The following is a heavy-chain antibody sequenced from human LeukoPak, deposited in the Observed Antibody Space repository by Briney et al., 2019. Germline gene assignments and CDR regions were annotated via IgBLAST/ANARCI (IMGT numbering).Heavy chain of an antibody. CDR3: ATESGSYGDFDY. J-gene: IGHJ4*02. V-gene: IGHV3-30*03. CDR1: GITFSDYG. D-gene: IGHD1-26*01. CDR2: ISYDGSNK. Sequence: GGSLRLSCAASGITFSDYGMHWVRQAPGKGLEWVAVISYDGSNKYYADSVKGRFTISRDNSKDTLYLQMNSLRAEDTAMYYCATESGSYGDFDYWGQGILVTVSS.